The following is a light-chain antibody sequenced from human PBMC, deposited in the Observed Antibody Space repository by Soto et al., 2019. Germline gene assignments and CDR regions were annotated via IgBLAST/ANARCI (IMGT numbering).Light chain of an antibody. CDR3: MQALHTPGT. CDR1: QSLLHSNGYDY. CDR2: LGS. V-gene: IGKV2-28*01. Sequence: DIVMTQSPLSLPVTPGEPASISCRSSQSLLHSNGYDYLDWYLQKPGQSPQLLIYLGSNRASGVPVWFSGMGSGADFTLKIRRVEAEDVWVYYCMQALHTPGTFGGGTKVEIK. J-gene: IGKJ4*01.